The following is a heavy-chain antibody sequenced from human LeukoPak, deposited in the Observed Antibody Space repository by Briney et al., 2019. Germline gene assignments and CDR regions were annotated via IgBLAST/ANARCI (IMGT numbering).Heavy chain of an antibody. CDR1: GYSISNGYY. CDR3: ARVIGYNSGRFDY. CDR2: VYHSGTT. D-gene: IGHD6-19*01. J-gene: IGHJ4*02. Sequence: SETLSLTCTVSGYSISNGYYWGWIRQPPGKGLEWIGSVYHSGTTYYNPSLKSRVSISVDTSNNQFSLELNSVTAADTAVYFCARVIGYNSGRFDYWGQGTLVTVSS. V-gene: IGHV4-38-2*02.